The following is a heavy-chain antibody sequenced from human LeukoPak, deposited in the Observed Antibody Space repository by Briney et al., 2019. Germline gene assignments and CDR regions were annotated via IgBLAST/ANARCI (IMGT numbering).Heavy chain of an antibody. V-gene: IGHV3-74*01. J-gene: IGHJ4*02. CDR1: GFTFSTYW. D-gene: IGHD2-8*02. Sequence: GGSLTLSCAASGFTFSTYWMHWVRQAPGKGLVWVSRIISDGSSTTYADFVKGRFTISRDNAKNTLYLQMNRLRAGDTAVYFCGRVKSAWWSFDSWGQGTPVTVSS. CDR3: GRVKSAWWSFDS. CDR2: IISDGSST.